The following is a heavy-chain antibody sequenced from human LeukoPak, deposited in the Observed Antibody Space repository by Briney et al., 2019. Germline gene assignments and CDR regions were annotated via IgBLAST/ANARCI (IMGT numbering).Heavy chain of an antibody. J-gene: IGHJ4*02. V-gene: IGHV3-30*18. Sequence: QVQLVESGGGVVQPGRSLRLSCAGSGFTFSSYGMHWVRQAPGKGLEWVAVISYDGNTEYYADAVKGRFTISRDNSKNTLYLQMNSLRADDTAAYYCAKEISSGYQDYWGQGTLVTVSS. CDR1: GFTFSSYG. D-gene: IGHD3-22*01. CDR2: ISYDGNTE. CDR3: AKEISSGYQDY.